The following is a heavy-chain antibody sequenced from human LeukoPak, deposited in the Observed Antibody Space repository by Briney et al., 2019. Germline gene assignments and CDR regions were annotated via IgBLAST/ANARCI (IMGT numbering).Heavy chain of an antibody. CDR2: ISSSGSTI. CDR3: ARKYCSSTSCEGYYFDY. Sequence: GGSLRLSCAASGFTFSDYYMSWIRQAPGKWLEWVSYISSSGSTIYYADSVKGRFTISRDNAKNSLYLQMNSLRAEDTAVYYCARKYCSSTSCEGYYFDYWRQGTLVTVSS. CDR1: GFTFSDYY. J-gene: IGHJ4*02. V-gene: IGHV3-11*04. D-gene: IGHD2-2*01.